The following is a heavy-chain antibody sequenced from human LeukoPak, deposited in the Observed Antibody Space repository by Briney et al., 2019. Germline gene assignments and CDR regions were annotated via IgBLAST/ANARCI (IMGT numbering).Heavy chain of an antibody. Sequence: PGSSLRLSCAASGFTFDDYAMHWVRQDPGKGLEWVSGISWNRGNIVYADSVRRRFTISRDNAKNTLYLQMDSLRAEDMAFYYCAKDMRYSSSGSFDYWGQGTLVTVSS. CDR3: AKDMRYSSSGSFDY. D-gene: IGHD6-6*01. CDR2: ISWNRGNI. J-gene: IGHJ4*02. CDR1: GFTFDDYA. V-gene: IGHV3-9*03.